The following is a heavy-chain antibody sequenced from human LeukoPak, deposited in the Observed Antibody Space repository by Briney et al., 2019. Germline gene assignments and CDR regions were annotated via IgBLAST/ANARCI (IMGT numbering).Heavy chain of an antibody. CDR1: GFTFTIYG. CDR2: IWYDGSNK. Sequence: GGSLRLSCGASGFTFTIYGMHWVRQAPGKGLEWVAVIWYDGSNKYYADSVKGRFTISRDNSKNTLYLQMNSLRAEDTAVYYCARDKYSSSSYYFDYWGQGTLVTVSS. D-gene: IGHD6-6*01. CDR3: ARDKYSSSSYYFDY. V-gene: IGHV3-33*08. J-gene: IGHJ4*02.